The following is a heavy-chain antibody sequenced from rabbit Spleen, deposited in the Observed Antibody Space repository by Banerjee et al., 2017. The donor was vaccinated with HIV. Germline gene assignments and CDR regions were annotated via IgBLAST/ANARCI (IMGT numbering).Heavy chain of an antibody. D-gene: IGHD8-1*01. Sequence: QEQLVESGGGLVQPTGSLTLTCKASGFSFGDRDVMCWVRQAPGKGLEWIGYIDPVFGITYYANWVNGRFSISRENAQNTVFLQMTSLTAADTATYFCARDGVGGSYFALWGPGTLVAVS. CDR2: IDPVFGIT. CDR1: GFSFGDRDV. V-gene: IGHV1S47*01. CDR3: ARDGVGGSYFAL. J-gene: IGHJ4*01.